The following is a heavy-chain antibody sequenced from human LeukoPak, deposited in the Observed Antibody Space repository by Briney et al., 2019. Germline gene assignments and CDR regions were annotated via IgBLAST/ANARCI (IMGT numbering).Heavy chain of an antibody. V-gene: IGHV7-4-1*02. J-gene: IGHJ4*02. CDR1: GYTFNSYA. CDR3: TRGPLVPHCGGDCYSGGGEY. CDR2: INTNTGNP. D-gene: IGHD2-21*02. Sequence: ASVKVSCKAAGYTFNSYAVNWVRQAPGERLQWMGWINTNTGNPTYAQAFTGRFVFSLDTSVTTAYLQISGLKADDTAVYYCTRGPLVPHCGGDCYSGGGEYWGQGTLVTVSS.